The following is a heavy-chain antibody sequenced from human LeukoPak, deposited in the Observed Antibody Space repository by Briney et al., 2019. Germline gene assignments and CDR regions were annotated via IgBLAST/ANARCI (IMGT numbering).Heavy chain of an antibody. J-gene: IGHJ5*02. Sequence: ASVKVSCKASGYTFTGYYMHWVRQAPGQGLEWMGWINPNSGGTNYAQKFQGRVTMTRDTSISTAYMELSRLRSDDTAVYYCARGGSVVIIRVNWFDPWGQGTLVTVSS. V-gene: IGHV1-2*02. CDR3: ARGGSVVIIRVNWFDP. CDR2: INPNSGGT. CDR1: GYTFTGYY. D-gene: IGHD3-3*01.